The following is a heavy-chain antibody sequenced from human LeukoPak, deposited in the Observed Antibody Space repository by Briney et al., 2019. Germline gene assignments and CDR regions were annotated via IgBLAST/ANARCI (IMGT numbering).Heavy chain of an antibody. D-gene: IGHD3-10*01. CDR2: IYYSGST. V-gene: IGHV4-59*01. Sequence: SETLSLTCTVSGGSISSYYWSWIWQPPGKGLEWIGYIYYSGSTNYNPSLKSRVTISVDTSKNQFSLKLSSVTAADTAVYYCARDAHPYGSGSYLFDYWGQGTLVTVSS. CDR3: ARDAHPYGSGSYLFDY. CDR1: GGSISSYY. J-gene: IGHJ4*02.